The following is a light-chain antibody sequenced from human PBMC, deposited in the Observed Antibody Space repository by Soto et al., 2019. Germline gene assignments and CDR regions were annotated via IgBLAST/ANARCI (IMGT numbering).Light chain of an antibody. J-gene: IGKJ1*01. Sequence: EVVLRQSPATLSLSPGERATLSCSASQSVSSSYLAWYQQKPGQAPRLLIYGASSRATGIAARFSGSGSGTDFTLTISRLEPEDFAVYYCQQYGSSRWTFGQGTKVDIK. CDR3: QQYGSSRWT. V-gene: IGKV3-20*01. CDR1: QSVSSSY. CDR2: GAS.